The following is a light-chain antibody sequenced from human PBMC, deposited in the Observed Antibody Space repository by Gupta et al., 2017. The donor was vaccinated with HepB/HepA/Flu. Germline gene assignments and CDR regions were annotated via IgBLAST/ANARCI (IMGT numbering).Light chain of an antibody. V-gene: IGLV2-14*01. CDR2: DVS. CDR1: SSDVGGFNS. J-gene: IGLJ1*01. Sequence: QSALTQPASVARSPGQSITISCTGTSSDVGGFNSVSWYRQHPGKAPKLMIFDVSNRPSGVSNRFSGSKSGNTASLTIPGLQAEDEADYYFSSYKSSSTYVFRTGTKVTVL. CDR3: SSYKSSSTYV.